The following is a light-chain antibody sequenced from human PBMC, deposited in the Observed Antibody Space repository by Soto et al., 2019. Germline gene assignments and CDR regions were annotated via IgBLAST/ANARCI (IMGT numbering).Light chain of an antibody. J-gene: IGKJ1*01. CDR2: GAS. Sequence: EIVLTQSPGTLSLSQGEGATLSCRASQSVSSTYFAWYQQKPGQAPRLFIYGASTRATGIPDRFSGSGSGTDFALTISRLEPEDFAVYYCQQYGSSPWTFGQGTNVETK. CDR3: QQYGSSPWT. V-gene: IGKV3-20*01. CDR1: QSVSSTY.